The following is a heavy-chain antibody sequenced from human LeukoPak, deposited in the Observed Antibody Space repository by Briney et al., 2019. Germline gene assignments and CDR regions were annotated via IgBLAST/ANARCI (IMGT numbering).Heavy chain of an antibody. D-gene: IGHD4-17*01. Sequence: ASVKVSCKASGYTFTCYYMHWVRQAPGQGLEWMGIINPSGGSTSYAQKFQGRVTMTRDTSTSTVYMELSSLRSEDTAVYYCARNGRPHGDYPQGAFDIWGQGTMVTVSS. V-gene: IGHV1-46*01. CDR3: ARNGRPHGDYPQGAFDI. J-gene: IGHJ3*02. CDR2: INPSGGST. CDR1: GYTFTCYY.